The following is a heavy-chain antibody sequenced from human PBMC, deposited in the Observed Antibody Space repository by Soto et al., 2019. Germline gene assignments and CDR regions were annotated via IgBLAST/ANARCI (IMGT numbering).Heavy chain of an antibody. J-gene: IGHJ4*02. V-gene: IGHV3-64D*08. CDR2: ISGNVGST. Sequence: PGGSLRLSCSASGFTFSSHAMHWVRQAPGKGLEYVSGISGNVGSTYYADSVKGRFTISRDNSKNTLYLQMSSLRAEDTAVYYCLKGVGYGYGYGVDCWGQGTLVTVSS. CDR3: LKGVGYGYGYGVDC. D-gene: IGHD5-18*01. CDR1: GFTFSSHA.